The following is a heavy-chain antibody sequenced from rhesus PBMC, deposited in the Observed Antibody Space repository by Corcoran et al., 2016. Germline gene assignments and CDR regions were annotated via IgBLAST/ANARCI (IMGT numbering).Heavy chain of an antibody. J-gene: IGHJ2*01. V-gene: IGHV4S14*01. CDR2: IYGSGGSN. CDR3: ARVGSSWSEWDTVGTEWYFDL. D-gene: IGHD5-42*01. CDR1: GYSISSGYY. Sequence: QVQLQESGPGLVKPSETLSLTCAVSGYSISSGYYWGWIRQPPGKGLAWIGSIYGSGGSNYLNPSLQTRVTRSVYTAKNQCSLKLSAGTAADTAVYYWARVGSSWSEWDTVGTEWYFDLWGPGTPITISS.